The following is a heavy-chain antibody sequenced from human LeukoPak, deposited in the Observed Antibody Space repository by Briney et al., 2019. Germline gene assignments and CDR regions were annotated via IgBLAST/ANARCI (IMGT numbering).Heavy chain of an antibody. D-gene: IGHD4-17*01. J-gene: IGHJ4*02. CDR2: IYSSGST. CDR1: GDSINNYY. V-gene: IGHV4-4*07. Sequence: SETLSLTCTVSGDSINNYYWSWIRQPAGKGLEWIGRIYSSGSTYYNPSLKSRVTMSVDTSKDQFSLKLTSVTAADTAVYFCARGHSTVTHFDYWGQGTLVTVSS. CDR3: ARGHSTVTHFDY.